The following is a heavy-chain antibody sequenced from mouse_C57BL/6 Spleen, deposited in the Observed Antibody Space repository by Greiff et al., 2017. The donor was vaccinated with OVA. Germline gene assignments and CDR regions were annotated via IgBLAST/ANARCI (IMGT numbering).Heavy chain of an antibody. CDR2: ISSGGDYI. CDR1: GFTFSSYA. V-gene: IGHV5-9-1*02. J-gene: IGHJ3*01. D-gene: IGHD1-1*01. CDR3: TRDGHYGSSPWFAY. Sequence: EVHLVESGEGLVKPGGSLKLSCAASGFTFSSYAMSWVRQTPEKRLEWVAYISSGGDYIYYADTVKGRFTISRDNARNTLYLQMSSLKSEDTAMYYCTRDGHYGSSPWFAYWGQGTLVTVSA.